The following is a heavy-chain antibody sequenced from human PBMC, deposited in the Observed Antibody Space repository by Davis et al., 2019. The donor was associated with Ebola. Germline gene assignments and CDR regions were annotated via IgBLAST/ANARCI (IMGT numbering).Heavy chain of an antibody. CDR1: GFTFSSYA. J-gene: IGHJ4*02. Sequence: PGGSLRLSCAASGFTFSSYAMSWVRQAPGKGLEWVSAISGSGGSTYYADSVKGRFTISRDNSKNTLYLQMNSLRAEDTAVYYCAKAPPTYGGNSGGYFDYWGQGTLVTVSS. D-gene: IGHD4-23*01. CDR3: AKAPPTYGGNSGGYFDY. V-gene: IGHV3-23*01. CDR2: ISGSGGST.